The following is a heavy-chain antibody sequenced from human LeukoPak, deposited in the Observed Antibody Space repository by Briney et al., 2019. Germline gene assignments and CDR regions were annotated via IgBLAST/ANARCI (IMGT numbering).Heavy chain of an antibody. CDR1: GFTLSSYA. J-gene: IGHJ4*02. CDR3: AEQSAGSAAWYSLHYDF. Sequence: QSGGSLRLSCAASGFTLSSYAMTWVRQAPGRGLEWASSVDGGGGGTYYADSVKGRFTISRDNSKDTLYLQMNGLRAEDTAVYFCAEQSAGSAAWYSLHYDFWGQGTLVTVSS. CDR2: VDGGGGGT. V-gene: IGHV3-23*01. D-gene: IGHD6-13*01.